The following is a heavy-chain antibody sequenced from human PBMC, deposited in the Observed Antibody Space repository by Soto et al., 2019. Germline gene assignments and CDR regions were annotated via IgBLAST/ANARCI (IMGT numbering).Heavy chain of an antibody. D-gene: IGHD3-10*01. Sequence: EVQLLESGGGLVQPGESLRLSCAASGFTLGSSAMSWVRQAPGKGLQWVSTIGGNAGGTYYADSVKGRFTISRDNSKNTLYLQMNSLRAEDTAVYYCAKAFRGVIVNCDFWGQGTLVTVSS. CDR3: AKAFRGVIVNCDF. CDR2: IGGNAGGT. J-gene: IGHJ4*02. V-gene: IGHV3-23*01. CDR1: GFTLGSSA.